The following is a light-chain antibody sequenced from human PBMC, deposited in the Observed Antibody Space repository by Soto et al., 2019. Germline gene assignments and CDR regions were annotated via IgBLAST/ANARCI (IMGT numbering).Light chain of an antibody. CDR2: RAS. J-gene: IGKJ5*01. CDR3: QQYNHWPPIT. CDR1: QSVSSSS. V-gene: IGKV3-20*01. Sequence: EIVLTHSPGALSLSPGERATLSCRASQSVSSSSLAWYQQIPGQAPRVIMDRASNRATGVPDSFSGSGCGTDFTLTISRLEPEDVAVYYCQQYNHWPPITFGQGTRPENK.